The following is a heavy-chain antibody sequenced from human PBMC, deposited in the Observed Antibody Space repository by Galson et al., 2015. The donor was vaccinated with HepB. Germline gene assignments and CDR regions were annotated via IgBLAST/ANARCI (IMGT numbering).Heavy chain of an antibody. J-gene: IGHJ6*02. Sequence: SLRLSCAASGFIFSSYAMHWVRQAPGKGLEWVAVISYDGSKTFYADSVKGRFTISRDQSKNTLYLQMNSLRGEDTAVYYCARTYCSGGSCYGLYYYYGLDVWGQGTTVTVSS. D-gene: IGHD2-15*01. CDR1: GFIFSSYA. CDR3: ARTYCSGGSCYGLYYYYGLDV. CDR2: ISYDGSKT. V-gene: IGHV3-30*04.